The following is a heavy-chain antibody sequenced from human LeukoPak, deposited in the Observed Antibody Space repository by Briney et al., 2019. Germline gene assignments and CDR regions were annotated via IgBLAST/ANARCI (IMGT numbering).Heavy chain of an antibody. Sequence: PSETLSLTCTVSGVSISSSSYYWGWIRQPPGKGLEWIGSIYYGGSTYYNPSLKSRVTISVDTSKNLLSLKLSSVTAADTAVYYCASGTGGGNPFDYWGQGTLVTVSS. CDR2: IYYGGST. CDR3: ASGTGGGNPFDY. CDR1: GVSISSSSYY. V-gene: IGHV4-39*07. D-gene: IGHD4-23*01. J-gene: IGHJ4*02.